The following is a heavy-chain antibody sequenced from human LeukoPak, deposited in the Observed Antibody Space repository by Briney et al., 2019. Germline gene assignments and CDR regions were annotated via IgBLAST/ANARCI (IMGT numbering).Heavy chain of an antibody. CDR1: GFTVSSNY. Sequence: RGSLRLSCAASGFTVSSNYMSWVRQAPGKGLEWVSVIYSGGSTYYADSVKGRFTISRDNSKNTLYLQMNSLRAEDTAVYYCARRFTMVRGVIIDDFAFDIWGQGTMVTVSS. V-gene: IGHV3-66*04. CDR3: ARRFTMVRGVIIDDFAFDI. J-gene: IGHJ3*02. D-gene: IGHD3-10*01. CDR2: IYSGGST.